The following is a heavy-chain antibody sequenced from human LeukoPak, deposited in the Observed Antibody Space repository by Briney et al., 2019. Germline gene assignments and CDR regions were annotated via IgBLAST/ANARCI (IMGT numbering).Heavy chain of an antibody. J-gene: IGHJ4*02. CDR2: INPNSGGT. CDR1: GYTFTGYY. D-gene: IGHD6-19*01. V-gene: IGHV1-2*02. CDR3: ATEGSGWYVWRN. Sequence: ASVKVSCKASGYTFTGYYMHWVRQAPGQGLEWMGWINPNSGGTNYAQKLQGRVTMTTDTSTSTAYMELRSLRSDDTAVYYCATEGSGWYVWRNWGQGTLVTVSS.